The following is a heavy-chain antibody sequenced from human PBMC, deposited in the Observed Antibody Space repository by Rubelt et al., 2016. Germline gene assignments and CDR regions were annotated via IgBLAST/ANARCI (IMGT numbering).Heavy chain of an antibody. CDR3: VRDEYGVGGDP. V-gene: IGHV3-48*03. CDR1: GFSFNIYE. D-gene: IGHD2/OR15-2a*01. Sequence: EVQLVESGGGLVQPGGSLRLSCAASGFSFNIYEMNWVRQAPGKGLEWVSYLTASGGARYSPDAVKGRFTGSRDNAKNLLYLQMNNVTDDDTALYYCVRDEYGVGGDPWGQGTLVTVSS. CDR2: LTASGGAR. J-gene: IGHJ5*02.